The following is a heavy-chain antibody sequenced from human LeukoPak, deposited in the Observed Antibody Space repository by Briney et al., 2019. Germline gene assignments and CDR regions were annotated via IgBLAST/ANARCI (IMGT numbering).Heavy chain of an antibody. V-gene: IGHV3-7*05. CDR2: IKQDGTEK. CDR3: ARDVFFGSSGHDWYFDL. Sequence: GGSLRLSCAASGFTVSSNHMSWVRQAPGKGLEWVANIKQDGTEKYYVDSVKGRFTISRDNAKNSLYLQMNSLRADDTAVYFCARDVFFGSSGHDWYFDLWGRGTLVTVSS. CDR1: GFTVSSNH. D-gene: IGHD5-12*01. J-gene: IGHJ2*01.